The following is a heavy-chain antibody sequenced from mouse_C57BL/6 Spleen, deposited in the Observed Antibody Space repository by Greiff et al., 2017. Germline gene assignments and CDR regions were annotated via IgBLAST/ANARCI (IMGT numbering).Heavy chain of an antibody. J-gene: IGHJ2*01. D-gene: IGHD2-4*01. CDR3: ARHDDYAFFDY. CDR1: GFTFSSYG. V-gene: IGHV5-6*01. CDR2: ISSGGSYT. Sequence: EVQLVESGGDLVKPGGSLKLSCAASGFTFSSYGMSWVRQTPDKRLEWVATISSGGSYTYYPDSVKGRFTISRDNAKNTLYLQMSSLKSEDTAMYYWARHDDYAFFDYWGQGTTLTVSS.